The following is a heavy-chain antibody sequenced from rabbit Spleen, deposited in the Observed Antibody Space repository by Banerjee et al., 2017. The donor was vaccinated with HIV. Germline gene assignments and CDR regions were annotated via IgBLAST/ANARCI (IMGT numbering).Heavy chain of an antibody. CDR1: AFSFSSSDY. J-gene: IGHJ2*01. D-gene: IGHD1-1*01. V-gene: IGHV1S40*01. CDR3: ARNYVNAFDP. CDR2: IAGSSSGFT. Sequence: QSLEESGGDLVKPGASLTLTCTASAFSFSSSDYMCWVRQAPGKGLEWISCIAGSSSGFTYSATWVKGRFTISKTSSTTVTLQMTSLTVADTATYFCARNYVNAFDPWGQGTLVTVS.